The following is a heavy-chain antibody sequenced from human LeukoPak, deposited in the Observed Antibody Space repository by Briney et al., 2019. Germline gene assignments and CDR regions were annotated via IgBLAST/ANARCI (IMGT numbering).Heavy chain of an antibody. CDR2: INWNGGST. CDR3: AKGYRKGRWLPLDY. Sequence: PGGSLRLSCAASGFTFDDYGMSWVRQAPGKGLEWVSGINWNGGSTGYADSVKGRFTISRDNAKNSLYLQMNSLRAEDTALYYCAKGYRKGRWLPLDYWGQGTLVTVSS. D-gene: IGHD5-24*01. CDR1: GFTFDDYG. V-gene: IGHV3-20*04. J-gene: IGHJ4*02.